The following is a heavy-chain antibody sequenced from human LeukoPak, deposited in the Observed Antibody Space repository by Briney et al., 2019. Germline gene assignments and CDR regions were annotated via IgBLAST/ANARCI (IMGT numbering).Heavy chain of an antibody. CDR3: ARSSTYYYDSSGPGETNYYYYYMDV. CDR1: GFTFGDYA. V-gene: IGHV3-11*01. CDR2: ISSSGSTI. D-gene: IGHD3-22*01. Sequence: PGGSLRLSCTASGFTFGDYAMSWFRQAPGKGLEWVSYISSSGSTIYYADSVKGRFTISRDNAKNSLYLQMNSLRAEDTAVYYCARSSTYYYDSSGPGETNYYYYYMDVWGKGTTVTISS. J-gene: IGHJ6*03.